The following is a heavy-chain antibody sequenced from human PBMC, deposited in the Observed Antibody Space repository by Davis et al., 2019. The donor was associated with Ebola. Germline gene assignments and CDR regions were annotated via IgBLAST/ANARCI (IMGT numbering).Heavy chain of an antibody. CDR1: GFNYDDHA. CDR3: ARGSGFWSGSLDQ. Sequence: PGGSRRLSCAASGFNYDDHAMHWVRQAPGKGLEWVSGINWNSASLDYTASVRGRFTISRDNARNTVHLEMNNLRIEDTALYYCARGSGFWSGSLDQWGQGTFVTVSS. D-gene: IGHD3-3*01. V-gene: IGHV3-9*01. CDR2: INWNSASL. J-gene: IGHJ4*02.